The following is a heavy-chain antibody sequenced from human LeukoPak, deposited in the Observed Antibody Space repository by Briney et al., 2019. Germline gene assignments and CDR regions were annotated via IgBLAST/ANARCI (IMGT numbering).Heavy chain of an antibody. D-gene: IGHD3-10*01. CDR1: GGSFSGYY. CDR3: ARDPSSDYGSGSYLDY. J-gene: IGHJ4*02. CDR2: INHSGST. V-gene: IGHV4-34*01. Sequence: SETLSLTCAVYGGSFSGYYWSWIRQPPGKGLEWIGEINHSGSTNYNPSLKSRVTISVDTSKNQFSLKLSSVTAADTAVYYCARDPSSDYGSGSYLDYWGQGTLVTVSS.